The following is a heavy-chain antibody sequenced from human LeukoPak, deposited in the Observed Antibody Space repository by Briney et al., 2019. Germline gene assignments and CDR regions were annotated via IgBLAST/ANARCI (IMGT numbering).Heavy chain of an antibody. CDR3: ASRGYSYGYGYFDY. CDR2: INPNSGGT. D-gene: IGHD5-18*01. Sequence: ASVKVSCKASGYTFTGYCMHWVRQAPGQGLEWMGWINPNSGGTNYAQKFQGRVTMTRDTSISTAYMELSRLRSDDTAVYYCASRGYSYGYGYFDYWGQGTLVTVSS. V-gene: IGHV1-2*02. CDR1: GYTFTGYC. J-gene: IGHJ4*02.